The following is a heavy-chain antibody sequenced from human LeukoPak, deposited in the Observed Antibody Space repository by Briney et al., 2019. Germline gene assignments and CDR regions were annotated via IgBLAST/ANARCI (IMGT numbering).Heavy chain of an antibody. J-gene: IGHJ4*02. V-gene: IGHV3-64D*06. Sequence: GSLRPSRSASGFTLRSYAMQWVRQAPGKGLEYVSAISSNGGSTYYADSVKGRFTITRDNSKNTLYLQMSSLRAEDTAVYYCVTVQLWSFDYWGQGTLVTVSS. CDR2: ISSNGGST. CDR1: GFTLRSYA. CDR3: VTVQLWSFDY. D-gene: IGHD5-18*01.